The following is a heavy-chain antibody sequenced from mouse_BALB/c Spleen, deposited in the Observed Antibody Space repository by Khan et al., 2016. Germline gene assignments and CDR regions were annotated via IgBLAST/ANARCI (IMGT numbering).Heavy chain of an antibody. D-gene: IGHD2-14*01. CDR3: SRSGYDGYYAMDY. Sequence: VRLQQSGPELVKPGASMKISCKASGYSFTAYTMNWVRQSHGKNLEWIGLINPSNGGSSYNQKFKAKATLTVDKSSSTAYMELLSLTSEDSAVYYCSRSGYDGYYAMDYWGQGTSVTVSS. V-gene: IGHV1-18*01. CDR1: GYSFTAYT. CDR2: INPSNGGS. J-gene: IGHJ4*01.